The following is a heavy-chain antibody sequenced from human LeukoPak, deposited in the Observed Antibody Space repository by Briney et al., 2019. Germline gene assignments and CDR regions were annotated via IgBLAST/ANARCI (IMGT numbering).Heavy chain of an antibody. CDR3: ARAPVGSLYYFDY. CDR1: GFTFTGYY. CDR2: IHPDSGGT. V-gene: IGHV1-2*02. Sequence: ASVKVSCKASGFTFTGYYIHWVRQAPGHGLEWMGWIHPDSGGTNYAQKFQGRVTLTSDTSISTAYMELSSLKSDDTAVYSCARAPVGSLYYFDYWGQGTLVTVSS. J-gene: IGHJ4*02. D-gene: IGHD1-26*01.